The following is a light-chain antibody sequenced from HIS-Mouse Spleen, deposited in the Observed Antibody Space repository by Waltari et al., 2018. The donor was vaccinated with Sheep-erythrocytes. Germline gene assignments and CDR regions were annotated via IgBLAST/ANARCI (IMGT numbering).Light chain of an antibody. Sequence: QSALTQPRSVSGSPGQSVTISCTGTSSDVGGYNYVSWYQQHPGKAPKLMFYDVSKGPSGVPDRFSGSKSGNTASLTISGLQAEDEADYYCCSYAGSYNHVFATGTKVTVL. V-gene: IGLV2-11*01. CDR2: DVS. J-gene: IGLJ1*01. CDR3: CSYAGSYNHV. CDR1: SSDVGGYNY.